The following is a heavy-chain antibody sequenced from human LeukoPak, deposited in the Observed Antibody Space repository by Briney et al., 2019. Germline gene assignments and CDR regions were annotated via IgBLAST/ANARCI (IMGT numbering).Heavy chain of an antibody. Sequence: GGSLRLSCAASGFTVSNNYMSWVRQAPGKGLDWVSVLYSGGSTYYADSVKGRFTISRDNSKNTLYLQMNSLRAEDTAVYYCAKEEGVVVISPKPSYYFDYWGQGTLVTVSS. J-gene: IGHJ4*02. V-gene: IGHV3-66*01. CDR3: AKEEGVVVISPKPSYYFDY. CDR1: GFTVSNNY. CDR2: LYSGGST. D-gene: IGHD3-22*01.